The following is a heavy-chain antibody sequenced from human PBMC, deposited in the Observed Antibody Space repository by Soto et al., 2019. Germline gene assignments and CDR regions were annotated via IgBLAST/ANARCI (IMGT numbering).Heavy chain of an antibody. CDR3: ATDLTSVYGDYDALDI. J-gene: IGHJ3*02. CDR2: ISAYNGNT. Sequence: ASVKVSCKASGYTFTSYGISWVRQAPGQGLEWMGWISAYNGNTNYAQKLQGRVTMTTDTSTSTAYMELRSLRSDDTAVYYCATDLTSVYGDYDALDIWGQGTMVTVSS. CDR1: GYTFTSYG. V-gene: IGHV1-18*01. D-gene: IGHD4-17*01.